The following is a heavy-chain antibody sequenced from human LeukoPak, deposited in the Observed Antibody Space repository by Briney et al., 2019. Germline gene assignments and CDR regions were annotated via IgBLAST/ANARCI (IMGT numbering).Heavy chain of an antibody. V-gene: IGHV1-18*01. D-gene: IGHD3-22*01. CDR3: ARHVPKTYYYDSSGFFFDY. CDR2: ISAYNGNT. Sequence: ASVKVSCKSSGYTFTSYGISWVRQAPGQGLEWMGWISAYNGNTNYAQKLQGRVTMTTDASTSTAYMELRSLRSDDTAVYYCARHVPKTYYYDSSGFFFDYWGQGTLVTVSS. CDR1: GYTFTSYG. J-gene: IGHJ4*02.